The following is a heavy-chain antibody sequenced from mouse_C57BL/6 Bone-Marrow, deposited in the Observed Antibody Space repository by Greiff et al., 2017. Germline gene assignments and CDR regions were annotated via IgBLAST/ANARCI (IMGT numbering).Heavy chain of an antibody. Sequence: VQLQQSGPELVKPGASVKISCKASGYTFTDYYMNWVKQSPGKSLEWIGDINPNNGGTSYNQKFKGKATLTVDKSSSTAYMELRSLTSEDSSVYCCAKRDYDYDDFDYWGQGTTLTVAS. V-gene: IGHV1-26*01. CDR1: GYTFTDYY. CDR2: INPNNGGT. J-gene: IGHJ2*01. D-gene: IGHD2-4*01. CDR3: AKRDYDYDDFDY.